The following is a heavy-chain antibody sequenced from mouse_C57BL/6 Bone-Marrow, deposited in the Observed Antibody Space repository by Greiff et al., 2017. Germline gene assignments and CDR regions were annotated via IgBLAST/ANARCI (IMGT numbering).Heavy chain of an antibody. J-gene: IGHJ1*03. CDR3: ASLYDYDRYFDV. V-gene: IGHV1-72*01. Sequence: QQSCKASGYTFTSYWMHWVKQRPGRGLEWIGRIDPNSGGTKYNEKFKSKATLTVDKPSSTAYMQLSSLTSEDSAVYYCASLYDYDRYFDVWGTGTTVTVSS. D-gene: IGHD2-4*01. CDR1: GYTFTSYW. CDR2: IDPNSGGT.